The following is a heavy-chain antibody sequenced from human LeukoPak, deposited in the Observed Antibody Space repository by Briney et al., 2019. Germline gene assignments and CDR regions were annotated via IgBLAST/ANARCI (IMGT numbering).Heavy chain of an antibody. CDR3: VRDVFRRDGGGWYPPYYMGV. J-gene: IGHJ6*03. D-gene: IGHD6-19*01. CDR1: GGSISSYY. V-gene: IGHV4-59*01. CDR2: IYYSGST. Sequence: PSETLSLTCTVSGGSISSYYWSWIRQPPGKGLEWIGYIYYSGSTNYNPSLKSRVTISVDTSKNQFSLKLSSVTAADTAVYYCVRDVFRRDGGGWYPPYYMGVWGKGTTVTVSS.